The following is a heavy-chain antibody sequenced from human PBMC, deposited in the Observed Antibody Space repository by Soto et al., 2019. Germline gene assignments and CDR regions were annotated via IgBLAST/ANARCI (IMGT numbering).Heavy chain of an antibody. J-gene: IGHJ4*02. CDR3: ARATYGSGSYYNDAFDY. CDR1: GGSISSGGYS. Sequence: QLQLQESGSGLVKPSQTLSLTCAVSGGSISSGGYSWSWIRQPPGTGLEWIGYIYHSGSTYYNPSLRSRVTLPVDRSKHQFSLKLSSVTAADTAVYYCARATYGSGSYYNDAFDYWGQGTLVTVSS. CDR2: IYHSGST. D-gene: IGHD3-10*01. V-gene: IGHV4-30-2*01.